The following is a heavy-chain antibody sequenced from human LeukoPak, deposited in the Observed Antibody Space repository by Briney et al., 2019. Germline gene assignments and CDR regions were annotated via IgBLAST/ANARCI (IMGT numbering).Heavy chain of an antibody. D-gene: IGHD2-2*01. Sequence: GGSLRLSCAASGFTFSNAWMSWVRQAPGKGLEWVGRIRSQSNGGTTDYAAPVKGRFTISRDDSKNTLYLQMNSLKAEDTAVYYCTTWTGGVVVTNWGQGTLVTVSS. CDR1: GFTFSNAW. V-gene: IGHV3-15*01. J-gene: IGHJ4*02. CDR2: IRSQSNGGTT. CDR3: TTWTGGVVVTN.